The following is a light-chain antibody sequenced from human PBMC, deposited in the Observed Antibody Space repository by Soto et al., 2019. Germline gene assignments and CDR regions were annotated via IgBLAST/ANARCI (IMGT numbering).Light chain of an antibody. CDR1: QSISSY. CDR3: QHSYITPWT. J-gene: IGKJ1*01. Sequence: DIQMTQSPSSLSASVGDRVTITCRASQSISSYLNWYQQKPGKAPNLLIYAASSLRSGVPSRFSGSGSGTSFTLNISSLQPEDFATYYCQHSYITPWTVGQGTKVEIK. CDR2: AAS. V-gene: IGKV1-39*01.